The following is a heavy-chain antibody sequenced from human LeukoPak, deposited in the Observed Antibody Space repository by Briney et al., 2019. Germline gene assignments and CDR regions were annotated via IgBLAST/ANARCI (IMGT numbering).Heavy chain of an antibody. V-gene: IGHV1-46*01. CDR1: GYTFTSYY. J-gene: IGHJ4*02. D-gene: IGHD3-22*01. Sequence: ASVKVSCKASGYTFTSYYMHWVRQAPGQGLEWMGIINPSGGSTSYAQKFQGRVTMTRDTSTSTVYMELSSLRSEDTAVYYCARPSRGRTYYYDSSGYEINYWGQGTLVTVSS. CDR2: INPSGGST. CDR3: ARPSRGRTYYYDSSGYEINY.